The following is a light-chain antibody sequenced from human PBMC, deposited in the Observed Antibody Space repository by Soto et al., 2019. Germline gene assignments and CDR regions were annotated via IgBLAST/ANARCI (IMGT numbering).Light chain of an antibody. CDR2: KAS. Sequence: IHMTQSPSTLSASVGDIVTMTFRASQSISTYLAWYQQKPGKAPKLLIYKASSLESGVPSRFSGSGSGTEFTLTISSLQPEDFATYYCQQSYSTPPTFGQGTKVDIK. V-gene: IGKV1-5*03. J-gene: IGKJ1*01. CDR1: QSISTY. CDR3: QQSYSTPPT.